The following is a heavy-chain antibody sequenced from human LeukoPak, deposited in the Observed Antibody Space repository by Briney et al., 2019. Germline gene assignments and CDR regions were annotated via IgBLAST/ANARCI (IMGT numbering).Heavy chain of an antibody. CDR1: GFTFSNAW. CDR2: IKSKTDGGTT. J-gene: IGHJ4*02. Sequence: GGSLRLSCAASGFTFSNAWMSWVRQAPGKGLEWVGRIKSKTDGGTTDYAAPVKGRFTISRDDSKNTLYLQMNSLKTEDTAVYYCTTDRGTYYYDSSGYYLIDYWGQGTLVTVSS. D-gene: IGHD3-22*01. V-gene: IGHV3-15*01. CDR3: TTDRGTYYYDSSGYYLIDY.